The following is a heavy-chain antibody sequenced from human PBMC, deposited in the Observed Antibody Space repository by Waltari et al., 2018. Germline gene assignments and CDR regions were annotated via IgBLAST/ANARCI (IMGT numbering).Heavy chain of an antibody. CDR3: AKQYSNSFKWFDP. J-gene: IGHJ5*02. D-gene: IGHD6-13*01. CDR1: AFTFSTYA. V-gene: IGHV3-23*03. CDR2: IYSGGSTT. Sequence: EVQLLESGGGLVQPGGSLRLSCAASAFTFSTYAMYWVRQAPGKGLEWVSAIYSGGSTTYYADSVRGRFTISRDNSKSTLYLQMNSLRAEDTAVYYCAKQYSNSFKWFDPWGQGILVTVSS.